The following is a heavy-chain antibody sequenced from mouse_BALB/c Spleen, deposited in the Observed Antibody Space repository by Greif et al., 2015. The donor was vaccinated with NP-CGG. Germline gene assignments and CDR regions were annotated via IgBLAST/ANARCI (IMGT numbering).Heavy chain of an antibody. CDR3: ARRRGSGYDDETWFAY. CDR1: GFTFSSYG. Sequence: EVKLVESGGDLVKPGGSLKLSCAASGFTFSSYGMSWVRQTPDKRLEWVSTISSGGSYTYYPDSVKGRFTISRDNAKNTLYLQMSSLKSEDTAMYYCARRRGSGYDDETWFAYWGQGTLVTVSA. J-gene: IGHJ3*01. CDR2: ISSGGSYT. D-gene: IGHD2-2*01. V-gene: IGHV5-6*02.